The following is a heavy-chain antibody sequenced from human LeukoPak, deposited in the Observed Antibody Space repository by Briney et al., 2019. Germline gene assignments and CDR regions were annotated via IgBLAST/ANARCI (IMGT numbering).Heavy chain of an antibody. V-gene: IGHV1-2*02. CDR2: INPNSGGT. CDR3: ARGQITMVRGGNPDY. Sequence: ASVKVSCKASGYTFTGYYMHWVRQAPGQGLEWMGWINPNSGGTNYAQKFQGRVTMTRDTSISTAYMELSRLRSDDTAVYYCARGQITMVRGGNPDYWGQGTLVTVSS. D-gene: IGHD3-10*01. CDR1: GYTFTGYY. J-gene: IGHJ4*02.